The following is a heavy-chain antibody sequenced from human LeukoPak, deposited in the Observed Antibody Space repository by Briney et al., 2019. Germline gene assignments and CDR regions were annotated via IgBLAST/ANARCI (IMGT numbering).Heavy chain of an antibody. Sequence: GASVKVSCKASGYTFTGYYMHWVRQAPGQGLEWMGWISGYDGKTNYAQKLRDRVTMLRDTATSTVYMELRSLTTDDTAVYYCARDQPRRGPGNHDYWGQGTLVTVSS. D-gene: IGHD1-26*01. CDR2: ISGYDGKT. CDR3: ARDQPRRGPGNHDY. J-gene: IGHJ4*02. CDR1: GYTFTGYY. V-gene: IGHV1-18*04.